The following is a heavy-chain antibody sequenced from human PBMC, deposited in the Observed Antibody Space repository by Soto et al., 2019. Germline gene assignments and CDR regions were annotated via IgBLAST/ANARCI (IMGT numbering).Heavy chain of an antibody. Sequence: SETLSLTCAVPGGSISSGGYSWSWIRQPPGKGLEWIGYIYHSGSTYYNPSLKSRVTISVDRSKNQFSLKLSSVTAADTAVYYCARVPGPWGQGTLVTVSS. CDR3: ARVPGP. CDR2: IYHSGST. CDR1: GGSISSGGYS. J-gene: IGHJ5*02. V-gene: IGHV4-30-2*01.